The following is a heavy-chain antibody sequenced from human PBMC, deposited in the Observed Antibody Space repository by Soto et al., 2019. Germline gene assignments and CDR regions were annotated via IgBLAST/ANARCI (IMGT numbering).Heavy chain of an antibody. CDR2: ISSSGTYI. Sequence: PGGSLRLSCAASGFTFSSYSMNWVRQAPGKGLEWVSSISSSGTYIYYADSVKARFTISRDNANNSLSLQMDSLRAEDTAVYYFARNHDGANYNSDHAFDISDQGTMVTISS. D-gene: IGHD1-7*01. CDR1: GFTFSSYS. J-gene: IGHJ3*02. V-gene: IGHV3-21*01. CDR3: ARNHDGANYNSDHAFDI.